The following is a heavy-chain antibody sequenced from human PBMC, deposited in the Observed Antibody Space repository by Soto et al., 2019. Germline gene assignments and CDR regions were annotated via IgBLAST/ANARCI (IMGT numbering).Heavy chain of an antibody. V-gene: IGHV4-4*02. D-gene: IGHD3-9*01. CDR3: ARASRGLVSRVDY. CDR1: GGSISSSNW. J-gene: IGHJ4*02. CDR2: IYHSGST. Sequence: QVQLQESGPGLVKPSGTLSLTCAVSGGSISSSNWWSWVRQPPGKGLEWIGEIYHSGSTNYNPSLKIRVTISVDKSKNQFSLKLSSVTAADTAVYYCARASRGLVSRVDYWGQGTLVTVSS.